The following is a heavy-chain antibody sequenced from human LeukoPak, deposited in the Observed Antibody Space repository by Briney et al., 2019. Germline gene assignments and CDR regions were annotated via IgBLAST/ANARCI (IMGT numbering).Heavy chain of an antibody. D-gene: IGHD3-22*01. CDR3: ARGTYYYDSSGYYPLFDY. CDR1: GGSISSYY. CDR2: IYYSGST. Sequence: KSSETLSLTCTVSGGSISSYYWSWIRQPPGKGLEWIGYIYYSGSTNYNPSLKSRVTISVDTSKNQFSLKLSSVTAADTAVYYCARGTYYYDSSGYYPLFDYWGQGTLVTVSS. J-gene: IGHJ4*02. V-gene: IGHV4-59*12.